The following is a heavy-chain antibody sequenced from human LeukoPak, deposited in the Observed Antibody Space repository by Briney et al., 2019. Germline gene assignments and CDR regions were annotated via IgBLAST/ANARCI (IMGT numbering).Heavy chain of an antibody. Sequence: PGGSLRLSCAASGITLSNAWMNWMRQAPGKGLEWVGLIKSNTDGGTIDYAAPVKGRFTISRDNAKNSLYLQMSSLRAEDTAIYYCAREGWDLNALDIWGQGTMVTVSP. D-gene: IGHD1-26*01. CDR3: AREGWDLNALDI. V-gene: IGHV3-15*01. J-gene: IGHJ3*02. CDR2: IKSNTDGGTI. CDR1: GITLSNAW.